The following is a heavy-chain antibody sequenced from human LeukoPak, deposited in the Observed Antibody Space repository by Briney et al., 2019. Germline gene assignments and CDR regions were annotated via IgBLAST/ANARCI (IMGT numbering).Heavy chain of an antibody. CDR1: GGTFSSYA. J-gene: IGHJ6*02. Sequence: GASVKVSCKASGGTFSSYAISWVRQAPGQGLEWMGRIIPILGIANYAQKFQGRVTITADKSTSTAYMELSSLRSEDTAVYYCARGGITMVRGVIMKASYYYGMDVWGQGTTVTVSS. CDR3: ARGGITMVRGVIMKASYYYGMDV. D-gene: IGHD3-10*01. CDR2: IIPILGIA. V-gene: IGHV1-69*04.